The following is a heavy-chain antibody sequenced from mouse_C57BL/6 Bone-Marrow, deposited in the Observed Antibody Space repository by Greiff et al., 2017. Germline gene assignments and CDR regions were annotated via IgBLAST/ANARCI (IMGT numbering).Heavy chain of an antibody. Sequence: QVQLQQSGAELARPGASVKLSCKASGYTFTSYGISWVKQRTGQGLEWIGEIYPRSGNTYYNEKFKGKATLTADKTSSTAYMQLSSLTSEDSAVYCCASQVYYGNSPFAYWGQGTLVTVSA. CDR3: ASQVYYGNSPFAY. D-gene: IGHD2-1*01. CDR1: GYTFTSYG. V-gene: IGHV1-81*01. J-gene: IGHJ3*01. CDR2: IYPRSGNT.